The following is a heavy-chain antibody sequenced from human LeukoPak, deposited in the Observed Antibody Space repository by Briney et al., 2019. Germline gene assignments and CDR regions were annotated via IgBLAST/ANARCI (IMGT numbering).Heavy chain of an antibody. J-gene: IGHJ6*02. D-gene: IGHD6-13*01. CDR2: IYYSGST. CDR3: ARDTRGDPHQQVDGGYDYYSAMDV. Sequence: PSETLSLTCTVSGGSISSGDYYWSWISQPPGKGLEWIGYIYYSGSTYYNPSLKSRVTISVDTSKNQFSLKLSSVTAADTAVYYCARDTRGDPHQQVDGGYDYYSAMDVWGQGTTVTVSS. CDR1: GGSISSGDYY. V-gene: IGHV4-30-4*01.